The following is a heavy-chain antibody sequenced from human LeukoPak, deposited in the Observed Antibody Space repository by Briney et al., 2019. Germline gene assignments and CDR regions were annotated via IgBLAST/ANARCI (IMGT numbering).Heavy chain of an antibody. D-gene: IGHD5-18*01. CDR3: AREHVDTAMATLFDY. CDR1: GYTFTSYY. CDR2: INPSGGST. V-gene: IGHV1-46*01. J-gene: IGHJ4*02. Sequence: HGASVKVSCKASGYTFTSYYMHWVRQAPGQGLEWMGIINPSGGSTSYAQKFQGRVTMTRDTSTSTVYMELSSLRSEDTAVYYCAREHVDTAMATLFDYWGQGTLVTVSS.